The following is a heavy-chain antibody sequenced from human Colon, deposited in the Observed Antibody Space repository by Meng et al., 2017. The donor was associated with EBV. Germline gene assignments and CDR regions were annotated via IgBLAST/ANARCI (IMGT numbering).Heavy chain of an antibody. CDR2: IYYTGST. Sequence: ARIEVSGPGPLKPPHTLSLTCTVSGGSINSGDYYWSWIRQPPGKGLEWIGYIYYTGSTYYNPSLKSRVTISMDTSKNQFSLRLSSVTAADTAVYYCARNYYFDYWGQGTLVTVSS. CDR3: ARNYYFDY. V-gene: IGHV4-30-4*01. CDR1: GGSINSGDYY. J-gene: IGHJ4*02.